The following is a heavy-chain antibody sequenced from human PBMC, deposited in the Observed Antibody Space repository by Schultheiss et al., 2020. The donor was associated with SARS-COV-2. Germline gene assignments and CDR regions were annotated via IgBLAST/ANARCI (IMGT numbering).Heavy chain of an antibody. CDR3: VKDQGQLWSYFDY. Sequence: GGSLRLSCAASGFTFSSYAMHWVRQAPGKGLEWVAVISYDGSNKYYADSVKGRFTISRDNSKNTLYLQMSSLRAEDTAVYYCVKDQGQLWSYFDYWGQGTLVTVSS. CDR1: GFTFSSYA. J-gene: IGHJ4*02. V-gene: IGHV3-30*14. D-gene: IGHD5-18*01. CDR2: ISYDGSNK.